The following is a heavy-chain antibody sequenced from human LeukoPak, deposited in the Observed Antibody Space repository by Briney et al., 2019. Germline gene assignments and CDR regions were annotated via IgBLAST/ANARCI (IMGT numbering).Heavy chain of an antibody. CDR2: IIPILGIA. V-gene: IGHV1-69*04. CDR3: ARGGCHECYTNWFDP. D-gene: IGHD2-15*01. CDR1: GGTFSSYA. Sequence: SVKVSCKASGGTFSSYAISWVRQAPGQGLEWMGRIIPILGIANYARKFRGRVTITADKSTSTAYMELSSLRSEDTAVYYCARGGCHECYTNWFDPWGQGTLVTVSS. J-gene: IGHJ5*02.